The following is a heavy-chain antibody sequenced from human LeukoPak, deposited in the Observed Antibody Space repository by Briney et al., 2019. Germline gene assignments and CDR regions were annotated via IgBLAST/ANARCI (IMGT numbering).Heavy chain of an antibody. J-gene: IGHJ4*02. CDR2: TYSGGST. CDR1: GFTVSNNY. Sequence: GGSLRLSCAASGFTVSNNYMSWVRQAPGKGLEWVSVTYSGGSTYYADSVRGRFTISRDNSKNTLYLQMSSLRAEDTAVYYCAKDIYYDTSGYYVNDYWGQGTLVTVSS. V-gene: IGHV3-53*01. D-gene: IGHD3-22*01. CDR3: AKDIYYDTSGYYVNDY.